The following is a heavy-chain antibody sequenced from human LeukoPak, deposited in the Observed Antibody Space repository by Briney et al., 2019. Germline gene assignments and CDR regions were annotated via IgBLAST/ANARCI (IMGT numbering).Heavy chain of an antibody. Sequence: PGGSLRLSCAASGFTFSSYGMHWVRQAPGKGLEWVGIISYDGSSKYYADSVKGRFTISRDNSKNTLYLQMNSLRTEDTAVYYCATDGGYRSNYYYYMDVWGKGTTVTVSS. D-gene: IGHD4-17*01. CDR2: ISYDGSSK. V-gene: IGHV3-30*03. CDR3: ATDGGYRSNYYYYMDV. CDR1: GFTFSSYG. J-gene: IGHJ6*03.